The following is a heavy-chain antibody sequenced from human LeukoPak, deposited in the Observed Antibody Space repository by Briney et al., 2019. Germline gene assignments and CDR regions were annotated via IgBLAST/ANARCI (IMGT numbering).Heavy chain of an antibody. CDR3: ARDRHYYGSGSYYLNTLDAFDI. D-gene: IGHD3-10*01. CDR2: IYYSGST. CDR1: GGSISSYY. Sequence: PSETLSLTCTVSGGSISSYYWSWIRQPPGKGLEWIGYIYYSGSTNYNPSLKSRVTISVDTSKNQFSLKLSSVTAADTAVYYCARDRHYYGSGSYYLNTLDAFDIWGQGTMVTVSS. J-gene: IGHJ3*02. V-gene: IGHV4-59*01.